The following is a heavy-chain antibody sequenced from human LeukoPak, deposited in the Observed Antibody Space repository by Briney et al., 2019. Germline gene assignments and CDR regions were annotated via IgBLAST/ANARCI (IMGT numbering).Heavy chain of an antibody. J-gene: IGHJ3*02. CDR3: ARDPRPYSGSGLHFDI. CDR2: ISGTSGKT. V-gene: IGHV3-23*01. CDR1: GFTFSNYA. D-gene: IGHD1-26*01. Sequence: GGSLRLSCAASGFTFSNYAMDWVRQAPGKGLEWVSAISGTSGKTYYADSVKGRFTVSRDNAKNSLYLHLNSLRDEDTAVYYCARDPRPYSGSGLHFDIWGQGTLVTVSS.